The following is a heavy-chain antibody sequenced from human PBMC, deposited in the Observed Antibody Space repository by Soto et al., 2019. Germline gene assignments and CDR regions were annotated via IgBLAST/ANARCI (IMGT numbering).Heavy chain of an antibody. CDR1: AYTFTSFD. J-gene: IGHJ6*02. D-gene: IGHD3-16*01. CDR2: MNPNTGGT. V-gene: IGHV1-8*01. CDR3: ARGAGDGYYNGMDV. Sequence: ASVKVSCKASAYTFTSFDINWVRQAAGQGLEWMGWMNPNTGGTGYARKFQDRVTMTRSTSISTAYLELSSLRSEDTAVYFCARGAGDGYYNGMDVWGQGTTVTISS.